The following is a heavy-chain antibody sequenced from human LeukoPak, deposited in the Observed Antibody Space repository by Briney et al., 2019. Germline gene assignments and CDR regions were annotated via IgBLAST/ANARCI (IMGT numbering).Heavy chain of an antibody. Sequence: SETLSLTCTVSGGSISSSGYYWGWIRQPPGKGLEWIGTIYHSGSTNYNPSLKSRVTISVDKSKNQFSLKLTSVTAADTAIYFCARDLAVAQGVFDDWGQGTLVTVSS. V-gene: IGHV4-39*07. CDR3: ARDLAVAQGVFDD. J-gene: IGHJ4*02. D-gene: IGHD6-19*01. CDR1: GGSISSSGYY. CDR2: IYHSGST.